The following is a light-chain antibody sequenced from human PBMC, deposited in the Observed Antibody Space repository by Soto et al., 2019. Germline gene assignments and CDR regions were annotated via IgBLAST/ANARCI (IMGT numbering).Light chain of an antibody. J-gene: IGKJ2*01. Sequence: DIVMTQSPDSLAVFLGERATVNCTSRQSVLYSSKNKNYLAWYQQKPGQSPKLLIYWSSSRESGVTDRFSGSGSGTDFTLTSSSLQAEDVAVYYCQQYYRTPYTFGQGTKLEI. V-gene: IGKV4-1*01. CDR2: WSS. CDR3: QQYYRTPYT. CDR1: QSVLYSSKNKNY.